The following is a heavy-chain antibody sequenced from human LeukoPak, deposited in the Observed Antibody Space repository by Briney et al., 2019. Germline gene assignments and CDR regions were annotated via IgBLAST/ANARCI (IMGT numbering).Heavy chain of an antibody. D-gene: IGHD3-22*01. Sequence: GGSLRLSCAASGFTFTSYSLNWVRQTPEKGLEWVSYISGSGTTTYYADSVKGRFTISRDDAKNSLYLQMNSLRAEDTAVYYCVRWGGYDSTSYYTRLEYWGQGALVTVSS. CDR1: GFTFTSYS. CDR3: VRWGGYDSTSYYTRLEY. J-gene: IGHJ4*02. V-gene: IGHV3-48*04. CDR2: ISGSGTTT.